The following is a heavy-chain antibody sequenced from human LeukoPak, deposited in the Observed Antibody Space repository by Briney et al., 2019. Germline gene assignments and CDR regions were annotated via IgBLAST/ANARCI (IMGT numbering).Heavy chain of an antibody. D-gene: IGHD5-18*01. CDR3: AKRLRTGYNYGYPDY. CDR2: IGGSGGSA. V-gene: IGHV3-23*01. CDR1: GFTFSDYA. J-gene: IGHJ4*02. Sequence: GVSLRLSCAASGFTFSDYAMRRVRQAPGKGLAWVSSIGGSGGSAHYTDYVKGRFTISRDNSKDTLFLQMNSLRAEDTAVYYCAKRLRTGYNYGYPDYWGQGTLVTVSS.